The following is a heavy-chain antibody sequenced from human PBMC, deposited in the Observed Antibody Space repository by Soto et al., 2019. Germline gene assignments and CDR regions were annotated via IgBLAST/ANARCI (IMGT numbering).Heavy chain of an antibody. CDR1: GFTFSSYE. D-gene: IGHD3-3*01. Sequence: GGSLRLSCAASGFTFSSYEMNWVRQAPGKGLEWVSYISSSGSTIYYADSVKGRFTISRDNAKNSLYLQMNSLRAEDTAVYYCARDRTAITIFGVVPSNPYGMDVWGQGTTVTVSS. CDR3: ARDRTAITIFGVVPSNPYGMDV. V-gene: IGHV3-48*03. CDR2: ISSSGSTI. J-gene: IGHJ6*02.